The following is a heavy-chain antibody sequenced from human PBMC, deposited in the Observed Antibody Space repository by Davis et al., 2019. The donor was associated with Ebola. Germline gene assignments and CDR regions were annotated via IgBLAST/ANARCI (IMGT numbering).Heavy chain of an antibody. CDR2: IYYSGST. V-gene: IGHV4-59*01. CDR3: SRTTYYGMDV. CDR1: GGSFSGYY. Sequence: SETLSLTCAVYGGSFSGYYWSWIRQPPGKGLEWIGYIYYSGSTNYNPSLKSRVTISVDTSKNQFSLKLSSVTAADTAVYYCSRTTYYGMDVWGQGTTVTVSS. D-gene: IGHD1-14*01. J-gene: IGHJ6*02.